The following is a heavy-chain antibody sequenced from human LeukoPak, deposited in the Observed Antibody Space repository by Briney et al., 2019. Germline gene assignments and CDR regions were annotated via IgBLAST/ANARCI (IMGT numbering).Heavy chain of an antibody. J-gene: IGHJ4*02. CDR3: ERMGGYSGYATH. Sequence: SETLSLTCTVSGGSLSSYYWSWIRQPPGKGLEWIGYIYSTGSANYNPSLKSRVTLSVDTAKNQFSLKLNSVTAADTAVYYCERMGGYSGYATHWGQGTLVTVSS. D-gene: IGHD5-12*01. V-gene: IGHV4-59*08. CDR1: GGSLSSYY. CDR2: IYSTGSA.